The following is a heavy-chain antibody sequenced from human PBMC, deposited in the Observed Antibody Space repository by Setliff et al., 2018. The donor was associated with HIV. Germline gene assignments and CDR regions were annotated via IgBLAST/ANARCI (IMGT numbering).Heavy chain of an antibody. CDR3: AGGLHYGLGKFGY. D-gene: IGHD3-10*01. J-gene: IGHJ4*02. V-gene: IGHV4-61*08. Sequence: SETLSLTCAVSGGSISSGGYSWNWIRQPPGKGLEWIGYISYTGSTNYNPSLKSRVTISVDTSKNQFSLKLSSVTAADTAVYYCAGGLHYGLGKFGYWGQGTLVTVSS. CDR1: GGSISSGGYS. CDR2: ISYTGST.